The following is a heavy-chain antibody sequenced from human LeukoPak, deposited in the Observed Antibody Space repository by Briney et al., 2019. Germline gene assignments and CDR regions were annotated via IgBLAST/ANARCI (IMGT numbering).Heavy chain of an antibody. V-gene: IGHV3-23*01. D-gene: IGHD5/OR15-5a*01. J-gene: IGHJ4*02. CDR1: GFTFSSYA. Sequence: PGGSLRLSCAASGFTFSSYAMSWVRQAPGKGLEWVATIRDNGGTRDYADSVKGRFTISRDNSQSTLFLQMNSLRVEDTAVYYCARVYHDTGCLIDYWGQGTLVTVSS. CDR3: ARVYHDTGCLIDY. CDR2: IRDNGGTR.